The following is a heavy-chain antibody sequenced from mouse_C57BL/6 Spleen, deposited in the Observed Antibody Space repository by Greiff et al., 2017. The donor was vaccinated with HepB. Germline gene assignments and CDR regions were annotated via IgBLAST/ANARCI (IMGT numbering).Heavy chain of an antibody. Sequence: EVHLVESGGDLVKPGGSLKLSCAASGFTFSSYGMSWVRQTPDKRLEWVATISSGGSYTYYPDSVKGRFTISRDNAKNTLYLQMSSLKSEDTAMYYCARGGPYYFDYWGQGTTLTVSS. CDR1: GFTFSSYG. CDR2: ISSGGSYT. CDR3: ARGGPYYFDY. D-gene: IGHD3-3*01. J-gene: IGHJ2*01. V-gene: IGHV5-6*01.